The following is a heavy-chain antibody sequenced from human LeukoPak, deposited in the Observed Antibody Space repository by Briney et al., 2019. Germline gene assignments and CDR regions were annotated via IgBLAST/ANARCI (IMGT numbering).Heavy chain of an antibody. Sequence: SQTLSLTCTVSGGSISDSGGFYWSWIRQHPGDGLEWIGFISYRGSTYYNPSLKSRVSMSVDTSRSQFSLRLTSVTDEDTAVYYCARISQSSGGFYYWGQGTLVTVSS. J-gene: IGHJ4*02. CDR3: ARISQSSGGFYY. CDR2: ISYRGST. V-gene: IGHV4-31*02. D-gene: IGHD2-15*01. CDR1: GGSISDSGGFY.